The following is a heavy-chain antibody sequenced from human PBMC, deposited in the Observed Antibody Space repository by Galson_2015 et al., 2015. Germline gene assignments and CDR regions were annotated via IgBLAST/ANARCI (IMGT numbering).Heavy chain of an antibody. CDR1: GFTFSSYA. CDR3: AKALSVPDPYSSGWYYFDY. Sequence: SLRLSCAASGFTFSSYAMHWVRQAPGKGLEWVSAISGSGGSTYYADSVKGRFTISRDNSKNTLYLQMNSLRAEDTAVYYCAKALSVPDPYSSGWYYFDYWGQGTLVTVSS. CDR2: ISGSGGST. J-gene: IGHJ4*02. V-gene: IGHV3-23*01. D-gene: IGHD6-19*01.